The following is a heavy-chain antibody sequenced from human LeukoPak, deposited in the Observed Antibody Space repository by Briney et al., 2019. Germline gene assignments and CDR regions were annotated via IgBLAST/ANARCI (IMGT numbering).Heavy chain of an antibody. J-gene: IGHJ5*02. V-gene: IGHV1-69*05. D-gene: IGHD1-7*01. CDR3: AGTTGNWFDP. CDR1: GGTFSSYA. Sequence: GASVKVSCKASGGTFSSYAISWVRQAPGQGLEWMGGIIPIFGTVNYAQKFQGRVTITTDESTSTAYMELSSLRSEDTAVYYCAGTTGNWFDPWGQGTLVTVSS. CDR2: IIPIFGTV.